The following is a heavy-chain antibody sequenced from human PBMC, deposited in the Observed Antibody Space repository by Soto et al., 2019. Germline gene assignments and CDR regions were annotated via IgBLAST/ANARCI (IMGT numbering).Heavy chain of an antibody. Sequence: GGSLRLSCAASGFTFSSYAMSWVRHAPGKGLEWVSSISSSASNIYYADSVKGRFTISRDNAKNSPYMKMSNLRVEETAVYYCARGSGYPPWSPFDYWGQRTVVTVAS. V-gene: IGHV3-21*01. CDR2: ISSSASNI. CDR1: GFTFSSYA. D-gene: IGHD6-13*01. J-gene: IGHJ4*02. CDR3: ARGSGYPPWSPFDY.